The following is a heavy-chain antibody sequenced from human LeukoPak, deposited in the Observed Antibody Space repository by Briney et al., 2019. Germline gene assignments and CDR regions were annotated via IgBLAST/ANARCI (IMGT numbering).Heavy chain of an antibody. CDR2: FDPEDGET. Sequence: ASVKVSCKVSGYTLTELSMHWVRQAPGKGLEWMGGFDPEDGETIYAQKFQGRVTMTEDTSTDTAYMELSSLRSEDTAVYYCATDHPPSSSSFKGDAFDIWGQGTMVTVS. CDR3: ATDHPPSSSSFKGDAFDI. D-gene: IGHD6-13*01. CDR1: GYTLTELS. J-gene: IGHJ3*02. V-gene: IGHV1-24*01.